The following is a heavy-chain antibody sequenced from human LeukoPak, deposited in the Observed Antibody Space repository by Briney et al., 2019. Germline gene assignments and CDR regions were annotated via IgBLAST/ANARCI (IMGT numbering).Heavy chain of an antibody. CDR3: ARIDRAVAGTIDY. V-gene: IGHV4-59*08. J-gene: IGHJ4*02. CDR1: GGSISSYF. D-gene: IGHD6-19*01. CDR2: IYYSGST. Sequence: SETLSLTCTVSGGSISSYFWSWIRQPPGKGLEWIGYIYYSGSTNYSPSLKSRVTMSVDTSKNQFSLKLSSVTAADTAVYYCARIDRAVAGTIDYWGQGTLVTVSS.